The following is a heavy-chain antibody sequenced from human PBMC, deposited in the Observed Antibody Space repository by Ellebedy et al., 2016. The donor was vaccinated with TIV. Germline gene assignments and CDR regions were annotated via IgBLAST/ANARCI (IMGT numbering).Heavy chain of an antibody. J-gene: IGHJ2*01. Sequence: PGGSLRLSCAVSGLTVSGNYLSWVRQAPGQGREWLANINQDGTVPDYLDSLKGRFSISRDNAKNLLFLQMPSLRDDDTAMYYCAGGTGWTFDLWGRGTLVTVSS. CDR2: INQDGTVP. V-gene: IGHV3-7*03. CDR1: GLTVSGNY. D-gene: IGHD6-19*01. CDR3: AGGTGWTFDL.